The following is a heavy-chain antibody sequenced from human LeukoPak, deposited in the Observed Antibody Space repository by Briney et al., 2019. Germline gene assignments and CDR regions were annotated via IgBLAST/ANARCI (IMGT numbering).Heavy chain of an antibody. J-gene: IGHJ4*02. CDR3: ATDFVTGTYLFDY. CDR1: GYTLTELS. Sequence: EASVKVSCKVSGYTLTELSMHWVRQAPGKGLEWMGGFDPEDGETIYAQKFQGRVTMAEDTSTDTAYMELSSLRSEDTAVYYCATDFVTGTYLFDYWGQGTLVTVSS. V-gene: IGHV1-24*01. D-gene: IGHD1-7*01. CDR2: FDPEDGET.